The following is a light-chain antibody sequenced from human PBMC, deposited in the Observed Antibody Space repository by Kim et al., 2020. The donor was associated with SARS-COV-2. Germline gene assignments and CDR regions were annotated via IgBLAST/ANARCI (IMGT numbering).Light chain of an antibody. CDR1: QSVTSNY. J-gene: IGKJ1*01. CDR3: QQYGNSQET. CDR2: GAS. V-gene: IGKV3-20*01. Sequence: EIVLTQSPGTLSLSPGERATLSCRASQSVTSNYLAWYQQRPGQAPSLLIYGASSRATGVPDRFSGSGSGTDFTLTISRLEPEDFAVYYCQQYGNSQETFGQGTKVDIQ.